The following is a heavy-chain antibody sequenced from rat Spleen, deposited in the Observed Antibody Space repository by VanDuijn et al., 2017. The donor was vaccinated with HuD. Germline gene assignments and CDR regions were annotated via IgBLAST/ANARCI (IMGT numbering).Heavy chain of an antibody. CDR1: GFSLSNYG. CDR3: IRERYGNPASYYFDY. CDR2: IWGNGDT. D-gene: IGHD1-7*01. Sequence: QVQLKESGPGLVQPSQTLSLTCTVSGFSLSNYGVIWVRQPPVKGLEWMGVIWGNGDTNYNSALKSRLSISRDTSKSQVFLKMNSLQTEDTAIYFCIRERYGNPASYYFDYWGQGVMVTVSS. V-gene: IGHV2-13*01. J-gene: IGHJ2*01.